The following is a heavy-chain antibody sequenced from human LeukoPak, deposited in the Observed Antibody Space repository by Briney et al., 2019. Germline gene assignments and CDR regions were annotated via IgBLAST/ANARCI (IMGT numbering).Heavy chain of an antibody. D-gene: IGHD1-26*01. Sequence: GGSLRLSCAASEFTFINYWMHWVRQAPGKGLVWVSRIKNDGKITTYADSVKGRFTTSRDNAKNTFYLQMNSLRVEDTAVYYCARGSRVGTTTLFPFEYWGQGTLVTVSS. V-gene: IGHV3-74*01. CDR2: IKNDGKIT. CDR1: EFTFINYW. J-gene: IGHJ4*02. CDR3: ARGSRVGTTTLFPFEY.